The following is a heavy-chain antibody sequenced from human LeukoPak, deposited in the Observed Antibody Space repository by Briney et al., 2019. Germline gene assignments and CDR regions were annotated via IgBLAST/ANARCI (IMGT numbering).Heavy chain of an antibody. V-gene: IGHV4-38-2*02. Sequence: PSETLSLTCTVSGGSISSYYWSWIRQPPGKGLEWIGSIYHSGSTYYNPSLRSRVTISVDTSKNQFFLKLRSVTAADTAVYYCARGQARLSWFDPWGQGTLVTVSS. D-gene: IGHD6-19*01. CDR1: GGSISSYY. J-gene: IGHJ5*02. CDR2: IYHSGST. CDR3: ARGQARLSWFDP.